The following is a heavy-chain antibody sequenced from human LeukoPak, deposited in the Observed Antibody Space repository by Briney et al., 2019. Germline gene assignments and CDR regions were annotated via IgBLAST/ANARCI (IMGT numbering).Heavy chain of an antibody. Sequence: KPSETLSLTCTVSGGSISSRSYYWGWIRQPPGKGVEWIGEINHSGSTNYNPSLKSRVTISVDTSKNQFSLKLSSVTAADTAVYYCARGPLQLWRQPFDYWGQGTLVTVSS. CDR1: GGSISSRSYY. CDR2: INHSGST. J-gene: IGHJ4*02. CDR3: ARGPLQLWRQPFDY. V-gene: IGHV4-39*07. D-gene: IGHD5-18*01.